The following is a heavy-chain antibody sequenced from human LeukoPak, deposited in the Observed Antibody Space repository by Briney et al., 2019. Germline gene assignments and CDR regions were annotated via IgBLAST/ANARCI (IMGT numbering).Heavy chain of an antibody. CDR1: GYTFTSYG. CDR3: ARALYYGGSADYYYGMDV. V-gene: IGHV1-18*01. CDR2: ISAYNGNT. D-gene: IGHD4-23*01. J-gene: IGHJ6*02. Sequence: ASVKVSCKASGYTFTSYGIGWVRQAPGQGLEWMGWISAYNGNTNYAQKLQGRVTMTTDTSTSTAYMELRSLRSDDTAVYYCARALYYGGSADYYYGMDVWGQGTTVTVSS.